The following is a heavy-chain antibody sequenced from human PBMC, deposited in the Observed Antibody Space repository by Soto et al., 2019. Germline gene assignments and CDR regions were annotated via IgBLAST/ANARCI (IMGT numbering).Heavy chain of an antibody. J-gene: IGHJ6*02. V-gene: IGHV3-21*01. D-gene: IGHD3-10*01. Sequence: GGSLRLSCAASGFTFSSYSMNWVRQAPGKRLEWVSSISSRSSDIYFADSVKGRFTISRDNAKKSLYLQMTSLRAEDTAVYYCAREVVTMVRGVIITGYYGMDVWGQGTTVTVSS. CDR1: GFTFSSYS. CDR3: AREVVTMVRGVIITGYYGMDV. CDR2: ISSRSSDI.